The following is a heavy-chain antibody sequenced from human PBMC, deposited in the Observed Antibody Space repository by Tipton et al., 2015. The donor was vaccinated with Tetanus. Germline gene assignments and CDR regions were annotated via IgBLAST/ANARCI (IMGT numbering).Heavy chain of an antibody. Sequence: QLVQSGAEVKKPGESLKISCKGSGYTFSTFWIGWVRQMPGKGLEWMGIIWPGDSDARYSPSFQGQVTISVDTSISTAYLQWTSLKAPDTAMFCGARFAFRAAAAPYECWGHGTLVTVSS. CDR2: IWPGDSDA. CDR1: GYTFSTFW. J-gene: IGHJ4*01. D-gene: IGHD6-25*01. CDR3: ARFAFRAAAAPYEC. V-gene: IGHV5-51*01.